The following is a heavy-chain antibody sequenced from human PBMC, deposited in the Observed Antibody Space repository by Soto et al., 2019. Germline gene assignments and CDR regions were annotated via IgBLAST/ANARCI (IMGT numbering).Heavy chain of an antibody. V-gene: IGHV3-72*01. J-gene: IGHJ4*02. CDR3: ARRMTRAVRPPDF. CDR2: SRNRPKKYTT. Sequence: GGSLRLSCAGSGFSFSDHYMDWVRQAPGKGLEWVGRSRNRPKKYTTEYAASVKGRFTISRDDSNSIAYLQMNSLETDDTAVYYCARRMTRAVRPPDFWGQGTLVTVSS. CDR1: GFSFSDHY. D-gene: IGHD6-6*01.